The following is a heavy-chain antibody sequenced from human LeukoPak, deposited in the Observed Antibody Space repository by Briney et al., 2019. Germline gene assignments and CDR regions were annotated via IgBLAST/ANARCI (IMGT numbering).Heavy chain of an antibody. D-gene: IGHD1-26*01. J-gene: IGHJ4*02. Sequence: ASVKVSCKASGYTFTSYGISWVRQAPGQGLEWMGWINTNTGNPTYAQGFTGRFVFSLDTSVSTAYLQISSLKAEDTAVYYCARGFSGSYKTFDYWGQGTLVTVSS. CDR1: GYTFTSYG. V-gene: IGHV7-4-1*02. CDR2: INTNTGNP. CDR3: ARGFSGSYKTFDY.